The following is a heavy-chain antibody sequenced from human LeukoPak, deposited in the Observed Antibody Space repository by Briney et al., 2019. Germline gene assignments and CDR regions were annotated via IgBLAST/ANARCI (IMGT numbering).Heavy chain of an antibody. CDR2: ISGSGGST. J-gene: IGHJ6*02. CDR1: GFTFSSYA. D-gene: IGHD3-9*01. Sequence: HPGGSLRLSCAASGFTFSSYAMSWVRQAPGKGLEWVSAISGSGGSTYYADSVKGRFTISRDNSKNTLYLQMNSLRAEDTAVYYCARGLRGYWLLSPWYGMDVWGQGTTVTVSS. CDR3: ARGLRGYWLLSPWYGMDV. V-gene: IGHV3-23*01.